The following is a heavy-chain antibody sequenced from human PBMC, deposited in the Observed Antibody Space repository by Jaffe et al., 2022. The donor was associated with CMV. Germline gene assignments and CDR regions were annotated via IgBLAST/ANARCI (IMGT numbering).Heavy chain of an antibody. J-gene: IGHJ4*02. CDR2: ISWNSGSI. CDR3: AKAHGVVGATLYYFDY. CDR1: GFTFDDYA. Sequence: EVQLVESGGGLVQPGRSLRLSCAASGFTFDDYAMHWVRQAPGKGLEWVSGISWNSGSIGYADSVKGRFTISRDNAKNSLYLQMNSLRAEDTALYYCAKAHGVVGATLYYFDYWGQGTLVTVSS. V-gene: IGHV3-9*01. D-gene: IGHD1-26*01.